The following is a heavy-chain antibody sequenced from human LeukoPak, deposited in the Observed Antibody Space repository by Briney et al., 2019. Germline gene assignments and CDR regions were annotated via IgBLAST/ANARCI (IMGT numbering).Heavy chain of an antibody. D-gene: IGHD3-10*02. CDR2: ITTTGTYI. CDR3: ARAPIVRGVIITWFDP. V-gene: IGHV3-21*01. J-gene: IGHJ5*02. Sequence: GGSLRLSCAASGFSFSDYNMNWVRQAPGKALEWVSSITTTGTYIFYGDSVKGRFTISRDNAKNSLYLQMNGLRAEDTAVYYCARAPIVRGVIITWFDPWGQGTLVTVSS. CDR1: GFSFSDYN.